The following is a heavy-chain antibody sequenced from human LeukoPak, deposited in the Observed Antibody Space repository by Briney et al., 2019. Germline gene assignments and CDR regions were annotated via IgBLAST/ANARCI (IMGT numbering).Heavy chain of an antibody. V-gene: IGHV3-21*01. D-gene: IGHD3-22*01. CDR1: GFTFSSYA. CDR3: ARDPSDSSGYYKKKWTKTFDY. CDR2: ITSSSSYI. Sequence: GGSLRLSCAASGFTFSSYAMSWVRQAPGKGLEWVSSITSSSSYIYYADSVKGRFTFSRDNAKNSLYLQMNSLRAEDTAVYYCARDPSDSSGYYKKKWTKTFDYWGQGTLVTVSS. J-gene: IGHJ4*02.